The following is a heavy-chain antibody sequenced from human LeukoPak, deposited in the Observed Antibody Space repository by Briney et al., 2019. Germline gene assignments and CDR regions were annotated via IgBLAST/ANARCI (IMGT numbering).Heavy chain of an antibody. CDR1: GYTFTSYG. CDR2: ISAYNGNT. V-gene: IGHV1-18*01. CDR3: ARDDRAVAGWGDFDY. D-gene: IGHD6-19*01. J-gene: IGHJ4*02. Sequence: ASVKVSFKASGYTFTSYGISWVRQAPGQGLEWMGWISAYNGNTNYAQKLQGRVTMTTDTSTSTAYMELRSLRSDDTAVYYCARDDRAVAGWGDFDYWGQGTLVTVSS.